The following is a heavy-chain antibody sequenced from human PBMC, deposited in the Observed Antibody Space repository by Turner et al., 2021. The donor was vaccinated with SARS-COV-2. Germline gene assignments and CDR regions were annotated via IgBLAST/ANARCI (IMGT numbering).Heavy chain of an antibody. CDR1: GGSISSGAYY. CDR3: ARTGSYGAAGDY. V-gene: IGHV4-31*03. D-gene: IGHD3-10*01. J-gene: IGHJ4*02. Sequence: QVRLQESGPGLLKPSQTLSLTCPFSGGSISSGAYYWSWIRQHPGKGLEWIGYIYYSGTTYYNPSLESRVTISLDTSKNQFSLNLSSVTAADTAVYYCARTGSYGAAGDYWGQGTLVTVSS. CDR2: IYYSGTT.